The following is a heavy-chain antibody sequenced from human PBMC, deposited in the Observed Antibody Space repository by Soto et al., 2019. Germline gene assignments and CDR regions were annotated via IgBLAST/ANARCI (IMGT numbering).Heavy chain of an antibody. CDR2: IYYSGST. Sequence: SETLSLTCTVSGGSISSGGYYWSWIRQHPGKGLEWIGYIYYSGSTYYNPSLKSRVTISVDTSKNQFSLKLSSVTAADTAVYYCARDRMSGQWLDYYYYYGMDVWGQGTTVTVSS. CDR3: ARDRMSGQWLDYYYYYGMDV. V-gene: IGHV4-31*03. D-gene: IGHD6-19*01. CDR1: GGSISSGGYY. J-gene: IGHJ6*02.